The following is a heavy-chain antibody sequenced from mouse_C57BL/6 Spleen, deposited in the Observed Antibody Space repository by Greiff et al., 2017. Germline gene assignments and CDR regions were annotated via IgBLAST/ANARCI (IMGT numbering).Heavy chain of an antibody. V-gene: IGHV7-3*01. CDR1: GFTFTDYY. CDR3: ARSLVNLYFDV. D-gene: IGHD2-2*01. Sequence: EVQLVESGGGLVQPGGSLSLSCAASGFTFTDYYMSWVRQPPGKALEWLGFISNKANGYTTEYSASVKDRITISRDNSQSHLYLQMNALRAEDSATYYGARSLVNLYFDVWGTGTTVTVSS. J-gene: IGHJ1*03. CDR2: ISNKANGYTT.